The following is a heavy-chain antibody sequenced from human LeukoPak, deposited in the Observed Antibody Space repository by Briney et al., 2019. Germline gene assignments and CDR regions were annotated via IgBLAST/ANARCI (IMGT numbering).Heavy chain of an antibody. Sequence: PGGSLRLSCAASGFTFDDYAMHWVRQAPGKGLEWVSLISWDGGSTYYADSVKGRFTISRDNSKNSLYLQMNSLRAEDTALYYCAKCGGSYNYMDVWGKGTTVTVSS. V-gene: IGHV3-43D*03. CDR2: ISWDGGST. D-gene: IGHD3-16*01. CDR1: GFTFDDYA. J-gene: IGHJ6*03. CDR3: AKCGGSYNYMDV.